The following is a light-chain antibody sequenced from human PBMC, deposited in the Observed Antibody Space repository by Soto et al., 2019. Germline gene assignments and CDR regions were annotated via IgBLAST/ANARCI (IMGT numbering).Light chain of an antibody. Sequence: DIVMTQAPDSLAVYLREKANINFKPSQSVSYSSDNRNYLTWYQQKPGQPPKLLIYWASTRESGVPDRFSGSGSGTDFTLTISSLQAEDVAVYYCQQYYNIPKTFGQGTKVDIK. CDR3: QQYYNIPKT. CDR1: QSVSYSSDNRNY. J-gene: IGKJ1*01. CDR2: WAS. V-gene: IGKV4-1*01.